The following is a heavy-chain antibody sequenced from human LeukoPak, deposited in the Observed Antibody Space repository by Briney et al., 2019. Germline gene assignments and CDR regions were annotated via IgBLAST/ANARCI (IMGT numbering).Heavy chain of an antibody. CDR3: ARSSQYQLLYNWFDP. D-gene: IGHD2-2*01. CDR1: GYSFTNYW. V-gene: IGHV5-51*01. J-gene: IGHJ5*02. Sequence: GESLKISCKGSGYSFTNYWIGWVRQMPGKSLEWMGIIYPGDSDTRYSPSFQGQVTISADKSIRIAYLQWSSLKASDTAMYYCARSSQYQLLYNWFDPWGQGTLVTVSS. CDR2: IYPGDSDT.